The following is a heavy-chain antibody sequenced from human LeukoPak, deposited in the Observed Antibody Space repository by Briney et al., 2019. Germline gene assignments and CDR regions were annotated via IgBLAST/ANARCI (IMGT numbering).Heavy chain of an antibody. V-gene: IGHV3-30*03. CDR3: AGGLRGWPY. Sequence: PGRSLRLSCGASGFTFSSYDMHWVRRAPGKGLEWVAGIRYDGRHTYHADSVKGRFTISRDNSKNTLYLQMESLKTEDTAVYYCAGGLRGWPYWGQGTQVTVSS. D-gene: IGHD6-19*01. CDR1: GFTFSSYD. CDR2: IRYDGRHT. J-gene: IGHJ4*02.